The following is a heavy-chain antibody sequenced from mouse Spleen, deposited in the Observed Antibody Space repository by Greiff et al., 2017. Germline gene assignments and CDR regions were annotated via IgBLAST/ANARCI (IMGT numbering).Heavy chain of an antibody. CDR3: ARTYYGSRGYAMDY. V-gene: IGHV5-16*01. J-gene: IGHJ4*01. D-gene: IGHD1-1*01. Sequence: DVQLVESEGGLVQPGSSMKLSCTASGFTFSDYYMAWVRQVPEKGLEWVANINYDGSSTYYLDSLKSRFIISRDNAKNILYLQMSSLKSEDTATYYCARTYYGSRGYAMDYWGQGTSVTVSS. CDR2: INYDGSST. CDR1: GFTFSDYY.